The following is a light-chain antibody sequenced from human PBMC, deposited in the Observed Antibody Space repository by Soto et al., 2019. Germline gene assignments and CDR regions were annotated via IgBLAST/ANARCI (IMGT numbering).Light chain of an antibody. Sequence: DIQMTQSPSSLSASVGDRVTITCRASQTIIRYLNWYQQKPGIAPNLLIYAASSLQSGVPSRFSGIGSGTEFTLTISSLQPEDFATYYCQQSYSTLFTFGPGTKVEIK. CDR2: AAS. CDR1: QTIIRY. V-gene: IGKV1-39*01. CDR3: QQSYSTLFT. J-gene: IGKJ3*01.